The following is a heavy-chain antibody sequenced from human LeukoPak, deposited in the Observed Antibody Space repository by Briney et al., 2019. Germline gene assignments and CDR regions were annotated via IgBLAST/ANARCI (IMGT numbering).Heavy chain of an antibody. J-gene: IGHJ3*02. Sequence: PSETLSLTCAVSGGSISSGGYSWSWIRQPPGKGLEWIGYIYHSGSTYYNPSLKSRVTISVDRSKNQFSLKLSSVTAADTAVYYCARAKIGAFDIWGQGIMVTVSS. V-gene: IGHV4-30-2*01. CDR2: IYHSGST. D-gene: IGHD2-21*01. CDR1: GGSISSGGYS. CDR3: ARAKIGAFDI.